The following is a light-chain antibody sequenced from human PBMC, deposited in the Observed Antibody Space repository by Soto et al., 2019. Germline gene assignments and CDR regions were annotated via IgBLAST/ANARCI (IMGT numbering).Light chain of an antibody. CDR1: QSVNSN. V-gene: IGKV3-11*01. J-gene: IGKJ4*01. CDR3: QQRSNWPLT. Sequence: EIVLTQSPATLSLSPGERATLSCRASQSVNSNLAWYQQKPGQAPSLLIFDASYRATDIPARFSGSGSGTDFNLTISSLEPEDFAVYYCQQRSNWPLTFGGGSKVDIK. CDR2: DAS.